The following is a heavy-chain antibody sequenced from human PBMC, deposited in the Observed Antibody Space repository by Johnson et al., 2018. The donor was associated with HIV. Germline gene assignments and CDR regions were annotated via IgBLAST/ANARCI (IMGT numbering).Heavy chain of an antibody. D-gene: IGHD3-3*01. J-gene: IGHJ3*02. CDR2: LYSGGTT. CDR3: AKDKQGTISDAFDI. Sequence: VQLVESGGGLVQPGGSLRLSCAASGFTVGSNYMHWVRQAPGMGLVWVSVLYSGGTTYYADSVKGRFIISRDSSKNPLYLQMDRLRAEDTAIYYCAKDKQGTISDAFDIWGQGTMVTVSS. V-gene: IGHV3-66*01. CDR1: GFTVGSNY.